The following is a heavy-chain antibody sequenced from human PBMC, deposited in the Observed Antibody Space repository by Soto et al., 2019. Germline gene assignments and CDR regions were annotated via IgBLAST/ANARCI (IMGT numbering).Heavy chain of an antibody. CDR2: ISSSSSYI. D-gene: IGHD6-13*01. J-gene: IGHJ5*02. V-gene: IGHV3-21*01. Sequence: GGSLRLSCAASGFTFSSCSMNWVRQAPGKGLEWVSSISSSSSYIYYADSVKGRFTISRDNAKNSLYLQMNSLRAEDTAVYYCAGVRAAAGSYWFDPWGQGTLVTVSS. CDR1: GFTFSSCS. CDR3: AGVRAAAGSYWFDP.